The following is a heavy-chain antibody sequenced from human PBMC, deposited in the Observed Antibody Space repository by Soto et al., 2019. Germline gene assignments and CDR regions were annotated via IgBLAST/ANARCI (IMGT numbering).Heavy chain of an antibody. CDR2: IRAYNGNT. CDR1: GYPFSGYA. V-gene: IGHV1-18*01. Sequence: QVQLVQSGSEVKKPGASVKVSCKASGYPFSGYAIGWVRQAPGQGLEWMGWIRAYNGNTNFAQTFQGRVTMTTDTSTSTAYMELRSLRSDDTAVYCCARPAAYYGDYGWSFPYCGQGTLVTVSS. D-gene: IGHD4-17*01. J-gene: IGHJ4*02. CDR3: ARPAAYYGDYGWSFPY.